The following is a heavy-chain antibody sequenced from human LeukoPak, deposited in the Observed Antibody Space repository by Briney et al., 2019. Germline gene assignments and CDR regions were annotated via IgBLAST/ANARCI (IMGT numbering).Heavy chain of an antibody. CDR3: VNLGSTRDAFEI. V-gene: IGHV3-66*01. D-gene: IGHD2-2*01. Sequence: GGSLRLSCAASGLTIRDNYMSWVRQAPGKGLEGVSVIYSGGRTYYADSVKGRFTISRDNSKNTLNLQMSSLRAEDTAVYYCVNLGSTRDAFEIWGQGTMVTVSS. CDR2: IYSGGRT. CDR1: GLTIRDNY. J-gene: IGHJ3*02.